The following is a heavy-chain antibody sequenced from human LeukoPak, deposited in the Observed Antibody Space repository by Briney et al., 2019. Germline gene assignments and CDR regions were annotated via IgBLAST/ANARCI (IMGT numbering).Heavy chain of an antibody. D-gene: IGHD2-2*01. CDR2: ISNDGSNK. CDR3: AKSSGAGLPVVGGLGYHGMDV. V-gene: IGHV3-30*18. Sequence: GGSLRLSCAASGLTFSSYGMHWVRQAPGKGREWGAVISNDGSNKSYGDSVKGRFTISRDNSKNTLYLQMNSLRAEDTAVIHFAKSSGAGLPVVGGLGYHGMDVWGQGTTVTVSS. J-gene: IGHJ6*02. CDR1: GLTFSSYG.